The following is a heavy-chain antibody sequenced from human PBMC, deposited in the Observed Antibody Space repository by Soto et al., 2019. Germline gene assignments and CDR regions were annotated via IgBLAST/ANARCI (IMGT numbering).Heavy chain of an antibody. CDR3: AKESCGYDTPEDYFDY. J-gene: IGHJ4*02. CDR1: GFTFSSYG. D-gene: IGHD3-3*01. V-gene: IGHV3-30*18. Sequence: QVQLVESGGGVVQPGRSLRLSCAASGFTFSSYGMHWVRQAPGKGLEWVAVISYDGSNKYYADSVKGRFTISRDNSKNTLYLQMNSLRAEDTAVYYCAKESCGYDTPEDYFDYWGQGTLVTVSS. CDR2: ISYDGSNK.